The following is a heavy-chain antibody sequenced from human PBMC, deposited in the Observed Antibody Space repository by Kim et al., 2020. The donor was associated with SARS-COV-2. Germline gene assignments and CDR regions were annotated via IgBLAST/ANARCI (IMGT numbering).Heavy chain of an antibody. CDR1: GFTFSSYW. V-gene: IGHV3-74*01. CDR2: INSDGSST. Sequence: GGSLRLSCAASGFTFSSYWMHWVRQAPGKGLVWVSRINSDGSSTSYADSVKGRFTISRDNAKNTLYLQMNSLRAEDTAVYYCARVELYSYGDYVGAFDIWGQGTMVTVSS. J-gene: IGHJ3*02. D-gene: IGHD4-17*01. CDR3: ARVELYSYGDYVGAFDI.